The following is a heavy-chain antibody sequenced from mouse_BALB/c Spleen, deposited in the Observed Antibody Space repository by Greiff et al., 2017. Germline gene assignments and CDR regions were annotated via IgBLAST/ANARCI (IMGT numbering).Heavy chain of an antibody. CDR2: ISDGGSYT. J-gene: IGHJ3*01. Sequence: EVMLVESGGGLVKPGGSLKLSCAASGFTFSDYYMYWVRQTPEKRLEWVATISDGGSYTYYPDSVKGRFTISRDNAKNNLYLQMSSLKSEDTAMYYCARARSTMITTGFAYWGQGTLVTVSA. V-gene: IGHV5-4*02. CDR3: ARARSTMITTGFAY. D-gene: IGHD2-4*01. CDR1: GFTFSDYY.